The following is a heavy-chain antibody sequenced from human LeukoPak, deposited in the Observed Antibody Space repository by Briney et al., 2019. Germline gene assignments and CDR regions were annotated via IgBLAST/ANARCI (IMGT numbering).Heavy chain of an antibody. CDR1: GFTFSSYW. V-gene: IGHV3-7*01. Sequence: PGGSLRLSCAASGFTFSSYWMSWVRQAPGKGLEWVANIKQDGSEKYYVDSVKGRFTISRDNAKNSLYLQMDSLRAEDTAVYYCARDHGFWTGGIYSYYGLDVWGQGTTVTISS. CDR2: IKQDGSEK. CDR3: ARDHGFWTGGIYSYYGLDV. D-gene: IGHD3/OR15-3a*01. J-gene: IGHJ6*02.